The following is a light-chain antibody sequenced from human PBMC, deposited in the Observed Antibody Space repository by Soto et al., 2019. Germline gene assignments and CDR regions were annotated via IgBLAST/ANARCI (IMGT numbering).Light chain of an antibody. V-gene: IGKV3-20*01. CDR2: GAS. J-gene: IGKJ1*01. CDR1: QSVSSSY. CDR3: QQYGSSPRT. Sequence: EVVLTQSPGTLSLSPGERATLSCRASQSVSSSYLAWYQQKPGQAPRLLIYGASIRATGIPDRFSGSGSGTDFTLTISRLEPEDVAVYYCQQYGSSPRTFGQGTKVEIK.